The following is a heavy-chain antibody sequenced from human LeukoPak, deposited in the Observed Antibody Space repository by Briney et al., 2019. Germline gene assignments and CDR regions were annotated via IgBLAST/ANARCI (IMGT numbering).Heavy chain of an antibody. J-gene: IGHJ4*02. Sequence: ASVKVSCKASGYTFTAYYLHWVRQAPGQGLEWMGWINSNSGGTNSAQKFQGRVTMTRDTSISTAYLELSRLSSDDTAVYYCVRVSRTPLIPIDYWGQGTLVTASS. CDR1: GYTFTAYY. CDR2: INSNSGGT. V-gene: IGHV1-2*02. D-gene: IGHD2-15*01. CDR3: VRVSRTPLIPIDY.